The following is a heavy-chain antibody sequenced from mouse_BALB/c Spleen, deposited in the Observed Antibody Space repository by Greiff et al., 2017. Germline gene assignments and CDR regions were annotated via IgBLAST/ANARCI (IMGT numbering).Heavy chain of an antibody. CDR2: INPYNGDT. CDR3: ARENYDDAAWFAY. V-gene: IGHV1-20*02. Sequence: LKESGPELVKPGASVKISCKASGYSFTGYFMNWVMQSHGKSLEWIGRINPYNGDTFYNQKFKGKATLTVDKSSSTAHMELRSLASEDSAVYYCARENYDDAAWFAYWGQGTLVTVSA. J-gene: IGHJ3*01. CDR1: GYSFTGYF. D-gene: IGHD2-4*01.